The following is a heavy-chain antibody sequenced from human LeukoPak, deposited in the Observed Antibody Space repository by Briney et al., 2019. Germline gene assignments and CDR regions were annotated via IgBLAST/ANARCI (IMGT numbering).Heavy chain of an antibody. CDR3: ARVTSPFYDSSGYYYDY. J-gene: IGHJ4*02. Sequence: SETLSLTCAVYGGSFSGYYWSWIRQPPGKGLEWIGYIYTSGSTNYNPSLKSRVTISVDTSKNQFSLKLSSVTAADTAVYYCARVTSPFYDSSGYYYDYWGQGTLVTVSS. D-gene: IGHD3-22*01. CDR2: IYTSGST. CDR1: GGSFSGYY. V-gene: IGHV4-4*09.